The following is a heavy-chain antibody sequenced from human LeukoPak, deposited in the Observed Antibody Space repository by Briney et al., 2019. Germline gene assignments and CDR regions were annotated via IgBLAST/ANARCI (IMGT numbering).Heavy chain of an antibody. CDR2: INHSGST. J-gene: IGHJ3*02. CDR1: GGSFSGYY. V-gene: IGHV4-34*01. D-gene: IGHD6-25*01. CDR3: ARGIAAGYDAFDI. Sequence: SETLSLTCAVYGGSFSGYYWSWIRQPPGKGLEWIGEINHSGSTNYNPSLKSRVTISVDTSKNQFSLKLCSVTAADTAVYYCARGIAAGYDAFDIWGQGTMVTVSS.